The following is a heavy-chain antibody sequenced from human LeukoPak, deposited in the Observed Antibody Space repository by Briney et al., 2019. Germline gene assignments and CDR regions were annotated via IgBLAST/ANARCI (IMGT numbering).Heavy chain of an antibody. V-gene: IGHV3-30-3*01. J-gene: IGHJ5*02. CDR2: ISYDGSNK. CDR3: ARRARRLVVPAAAHRQNWFDP. CDR1: GFTFSSYA. Sequence: PGRSLRLSCAASGFTFSSYAMHWVRQAPGKGLEWVAVISYDGSNKYYADSVKGRFTISRDNSKNTLYLQMNSLRAEDTAVYYCARRARRLVVPAAAHRQNWFDPWGQGTLVTVSS. D-gene: IGHD2-2*01.